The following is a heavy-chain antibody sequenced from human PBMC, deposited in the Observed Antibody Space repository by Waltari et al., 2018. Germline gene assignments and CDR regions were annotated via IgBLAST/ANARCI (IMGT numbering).Heavy chain of an antibody. CDR3: ARDFGIAARPRCFDY. CDR1: GFTFSSYS. J-gene: IGHJ4*02. D-gene: IGHD6-6*01. CDR2: ISSSSSYI. V-gene: IGHV3-21*01. Sequence: EVQLVESGGGLVKPGGSLRLSCAASGFTFSSYSMNWVRQAPGKGLVWVASISSSSSYIYYADSVKGRFTISRDNAKNSLYLQMNSLRAEDTAVYYCARDFGIAARPRCFDYWGQGTLVTVSS.